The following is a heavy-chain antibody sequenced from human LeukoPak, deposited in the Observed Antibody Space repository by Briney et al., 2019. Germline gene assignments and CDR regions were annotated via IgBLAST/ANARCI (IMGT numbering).Heavy chain of an antibody. CDR3: ARGSNYDNYFDY. CDR2: IYHTGST. D-gene: IGHD4-11*01. J-gene: IGHJ4*02. CDR1: GGSISSGDYS. V-gene: IGHV4-30-2*01. Sequence: PSETLSLTCAVSGGSISSGDYSWSWIRQPPGKGLEWIGYIYHTGSTNYSPSLKSQVTISVDRSKNQFSLKLSSVTAADTAVYYCARGSNYDNYFDYWGQGTLVTVSS.